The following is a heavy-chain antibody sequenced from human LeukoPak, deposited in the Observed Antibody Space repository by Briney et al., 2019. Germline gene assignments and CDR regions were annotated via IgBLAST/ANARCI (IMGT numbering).Heavy chain of an antibody. Sequence: NPSETLSLTCTVSGGSISSYCWNWIRQPPGKGLEWIGYIYYSGSTNYNPSLKSRVTISVDTSKNQFSLKLSSVTAADTAVYYCARGADSSGYYSIFYFDYWGQGTLVTVSS. J-gene: IGHJ4*02. CDR2: IYYSGST. D-gene: IGHD3-22*01. CDR1: GGSISSYC. CDR3: ARGADSSGYYSIFYFDY. V-gene: IGHV4-59*01.